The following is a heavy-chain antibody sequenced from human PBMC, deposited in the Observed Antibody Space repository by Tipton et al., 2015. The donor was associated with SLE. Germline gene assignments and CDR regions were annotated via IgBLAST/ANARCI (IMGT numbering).Heavy chain of an antibody. CDR2: IYTSGST. Sequence: TLSLTCTVSGGSISSGSYYWSWIRQPAGKGLEWIGHIYTSGSTNYNPSLKSRVTISLDTSKNQFSLKLSSVTAADTAVYYCARGVVRGGDYFDYWGQGTLVTVSS. CDR3: ARGVVRGGDYFDY. V-gene: IGHV4-61*09. CDR1: GGSISSGSYY. J-gene: IGHJ4*02. D-gene: IGHD3-10*01.